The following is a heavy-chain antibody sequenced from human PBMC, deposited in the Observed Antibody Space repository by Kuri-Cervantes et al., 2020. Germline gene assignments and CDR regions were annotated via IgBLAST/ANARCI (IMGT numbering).Heavy chain of an antibody. CDR1: GFTVNSNE. Sequence: GGSLRLSCAASGFTVNSNEMNWVRQAPGKGLEWVSFISGGSTYYTDSRKGRCTISRDNSKNTLYLQMNSLRAEDTAVYYCAKEHTVAVAGWNYYYGMDVWGQGTTVTVSS. V-gene: IGHV3-38-3*01. CDR2: ISGGST. J-gene: IGHJ6*02. CDR3: AKEHTVAVAGWNYYYGMDV. D-gene: IGHD6-19*01.